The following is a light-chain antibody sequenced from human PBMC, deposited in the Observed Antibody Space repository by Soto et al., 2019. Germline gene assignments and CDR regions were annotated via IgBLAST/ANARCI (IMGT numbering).Light chain of an antibody. Sequence: SYELTQPPSVSVAPGQTARITCAGNTVGSKSVHWFQQKPGQAPVLVVYDDTDRPSGIPERFSGSNSGNTATLTISRVEAGDEADYYCQVWDSINDHVIFGGGTKLTVL. CDR2: DDT. CDR1: TVGSKS. CDR3: QVWDSINDHVI. V-gene: IGLV3-21*02. J-gene: IGLJ2*01.